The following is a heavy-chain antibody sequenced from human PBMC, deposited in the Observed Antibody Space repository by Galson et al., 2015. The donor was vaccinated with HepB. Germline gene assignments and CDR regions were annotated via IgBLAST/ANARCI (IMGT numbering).Heavy chain of an antibody. J-gene: IGHJ3*02. CDR3: ARDFKGGYELGLDAFDI. CDR2: ISAYNGNT. D-gene: IGHD5-12*01. V-gene: IGHV1-18*01. CDR1: GYTFTSYG. Sequence: SVKVSCKASGYTFTSYGISWVRQAPGQGLEWMGWISAYNGNTNYAQKLQGRVTMTTDTSTSTAYMELRSLRSDDTAVYYCARDFKGGYELGLDAFDIWGQGTMVTVSS.